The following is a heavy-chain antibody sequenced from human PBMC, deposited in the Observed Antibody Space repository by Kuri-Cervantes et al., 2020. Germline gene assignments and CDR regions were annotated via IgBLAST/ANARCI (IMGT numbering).Heavy chain of an antibody. CDR1: GGSISSSSYY. CDR3: AIRVAGAFDY. J-gene: IGHJ4*02. CDR2: IYYSGST. D-gene: IGHD6-19*01. V-gene: IGHV4-39*01. Sequence: SETLSLTCTVSGGSISSSSYYWGWIRQTPGKGLEWIGSIYYSGSTYYNPSLKSRVTISVDTSKNQFSLKLSSVTAADTAVYYCAIRVAGAFDYWGQGTLVTVSS.